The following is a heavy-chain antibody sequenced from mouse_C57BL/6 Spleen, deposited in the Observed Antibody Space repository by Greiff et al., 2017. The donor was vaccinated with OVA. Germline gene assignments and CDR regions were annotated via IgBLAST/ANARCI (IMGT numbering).Heavy chain of an antibody. Sequence: VQLQQPGAELAIPGASVKLSCKASGYTFTSYWMHWVKQRPGQGLEWIGEINPSDGYTNHNQKFKGKATLTVDKSSSTAYMQLSSLTSEDSAVYYCARGAISPCSYFDDWGTGTTLTVSS. CDR2: INPSDGYT. J-gene: IGHJ1*03. CDR1: GYTFTSYW. CDR3: ARGAISPCSYFDD. D-gene: IGHD6-1*01. V-gene: IGHV1-69*01.